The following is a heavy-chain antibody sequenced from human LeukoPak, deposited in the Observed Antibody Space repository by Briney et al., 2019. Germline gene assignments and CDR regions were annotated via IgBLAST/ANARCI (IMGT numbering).Heavy chain of an antibody. CDR1: GDSVSNDKYY. V-gene: IGHV3-11*01. D-gene: IGHD5-24*01. CDR2: ISSSGSTI. J-gene: IGHJ6*03. CDR3: ARDSWLQFRWLPSYMDV. Sequence: LSLTCTVSGDSVSNDKYYWGWIRQAPGKGLEWVSYISSSGSTIYYADSVKGRFTISRDNAKNSLYLQMNSLRAEDTAVYYCARDSWLQFRWLPSYMDVWGKGTTVTVSS.